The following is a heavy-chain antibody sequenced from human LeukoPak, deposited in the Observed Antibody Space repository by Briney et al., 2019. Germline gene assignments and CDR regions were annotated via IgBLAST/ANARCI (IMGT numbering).Heavy chain of an antibody. Sequence: QPGGSLRLSCAASGFTFSSYEMNWVRQAPGKGLEWVSYISTSGSTIYYADSVKGRFTISRDNAKNSLYLQKNSLRAEDTAVYYCARDSTIISSSWLNWFDPWGQGTLVTVSS. D-gene: IGHD6-13*01. J-gene: IGHJ5*02. V-gene: IGHV3-48*03. CDR1: GFTFSSYE. CDR2: ISTSGSTI. CDR3: ARDSTIISSSWLNWFDP.